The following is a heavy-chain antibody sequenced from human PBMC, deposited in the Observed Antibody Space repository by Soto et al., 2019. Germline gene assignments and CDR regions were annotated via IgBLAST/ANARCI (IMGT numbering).Heavy chain of an antibody. J-gene: IGHJ4*02. CDR1: GFTFSSYA. D-gene: IGHD3-10*01. V-gene: IGHV3-30-3*01. CDR2: ISYDGSNK. CDR3: ARDPMGRYYGSGSYYFDY. Sequence: QVPLVESGGGVVQPGRSLRLSCAASGFTFSSYAMHWVRQAPGKGLEWVAVISYDGSNKYYADSVKGRFTISRDNSKNTLYLPMNSLRAEDTAVYYCARDPMGRYYGSGSYYFDYWGQGTLVTVSS.